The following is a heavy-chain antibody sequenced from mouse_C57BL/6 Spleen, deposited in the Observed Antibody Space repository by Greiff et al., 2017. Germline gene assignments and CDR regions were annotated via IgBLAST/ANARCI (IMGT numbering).Heavy chain of an antibody. CDR1: GYTFTSYW. D-gene: IGHD3-2*02. J-gene: IGHJ3*01. V-gene: IGHV1-52*01. CDR2: IDPSDSET. CDR3: ARDSSGYRFAY. Sequence: QVQLQQPGAELVRPGSSVQLSCKASGYTFTSYWMHWVKQRPIQGLEWIGNIDPSDSETHYNQKFKDKATLTVDKSSSTAYMQLSSLTSEDSAVYYCARDSSGYRFAYWGQGTLVTVSA.